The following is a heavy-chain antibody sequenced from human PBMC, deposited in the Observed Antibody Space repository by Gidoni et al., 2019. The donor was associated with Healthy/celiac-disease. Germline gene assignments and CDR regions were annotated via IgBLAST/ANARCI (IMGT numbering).Heavy chain of an antibody. J-gene: IGHJ5*02. Sequence: EVQLLESGGGLVQPGGSLRLSCSASGLTFSSYAMGWVRQAPGKGLEWVSAIGGSGGSTYYADSVKGRFTISRNNSKKTMYLQMNSLRAEDTAVYYCAKGHATMVRGVIGFDPWGQGTLVTVSS. V-gene: IGHV3-23*01. CDR1: GLTFSSYA. D-gene: IGHD3-10*01. CDR3: AKGHATMVRGVIGFDP. CDR2: IGGSGGST.